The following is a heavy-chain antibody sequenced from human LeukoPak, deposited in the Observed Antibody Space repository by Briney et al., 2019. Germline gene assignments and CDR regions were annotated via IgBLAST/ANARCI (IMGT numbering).Heavy chain of an antibody. V-gene: IGHV3-30-3*01. CDR2: ISYDGSNK. CDR3: ARDQADSSGWYRPSNYYYGMDV. Sequence: GGSLRPSCAASGFTFSSYAMHWVRQAPGKGLEWVAVISYDGSNKYYADSVKGRFTISRDNSKNTLYLQMNSLRAEDTAVYYCARDQADSSGWYRPSNYYYGMDVWGQGTTVTVSS. J-gene: IGHJ6*02. D-gene: IGHD6-19*01. CDR1: GFTFSSYA.